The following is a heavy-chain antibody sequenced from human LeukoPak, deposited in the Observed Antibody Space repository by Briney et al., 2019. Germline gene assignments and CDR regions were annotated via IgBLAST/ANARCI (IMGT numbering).Heavy chain of an antibody. CDR1: GFTFSHYW. Sequence: GGSLRLSRAASGFTFSHYWMSWVRQAPGKGLEWVANIKEDGNPKYYVDSVEGRFTVSRDNAKNSPYLQMNSLRADDTAVYYCVRDVASTVTWDWGQGTLVTVSS. CDR3: VRDVASTVTWD. D-gene: IGHD4-17*01. CDR2: IKEDGNPK. V-gene: IGHV3-7*05. J-gene: IGHJ4*02.